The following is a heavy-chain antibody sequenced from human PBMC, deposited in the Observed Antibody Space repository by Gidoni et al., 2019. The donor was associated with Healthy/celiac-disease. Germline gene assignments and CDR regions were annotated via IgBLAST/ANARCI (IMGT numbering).Heavy chain of an antibody. Sequence: QVQLQQWGAGLLKPSETLSLTCAVYGGSFSGYYWSWIRQPPGKGLEWIGEINHSGSTNYNPSLKSRVTISVDTSKNQFSLKLSSVTAADTAVYYCARKRRYSSSWPLDYWGQGTLVTVSS. CDR3: ARKRRYSSSWPLDY. CDR2: INHSGST. CDR1: GGSFSGYY. J-gene: IGHJ4*02. D-gene: IGHD6-13*01. V-gene: IGHV4-34*01.